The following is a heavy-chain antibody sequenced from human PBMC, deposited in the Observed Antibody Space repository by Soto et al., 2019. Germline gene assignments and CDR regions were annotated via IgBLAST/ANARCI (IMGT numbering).Heavy chain of an antibody. CDR2: INHSGST. CDR1: GGAFSGYY. CDR3: ATLYSSSSYHYYYGMDV. D-gene: IGHD6-6*01. V-gene: IGHV4-34*01. J-gene: IGHJ6*02. Sequence: SETLSLTCAVYGGAFSGYYWSWIRQPPGKGLEWIGEINHSGSTNYNPSLKSRVTISVDTSKNQFSLKLSSVTAADTAVYYCATLYSSSSYHYYYGMDVWGQGTTVTVSS.